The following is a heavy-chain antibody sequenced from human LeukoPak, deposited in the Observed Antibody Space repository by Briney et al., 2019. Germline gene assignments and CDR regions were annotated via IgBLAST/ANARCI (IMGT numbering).Heavy chain of an antibody. V-gene: IGHV1-46*01. CDR2: INPSGGST. Sequence: GASVKVSCKASGYTFTSYYMHWVRQAPGEGLEWMGIINPSGGSTSYAQKFQGRVTMTRDMSTSTVYMELSSLRSEDTAVYYCARDSDDFWSGYYFDYWGQGTLVTVSS. D-gene: IGHD3-3*01. J-gene: IGHJ4*02. CDR1: GYTFTSYY. CDR3: ARDSDDFWSGYYFDY.